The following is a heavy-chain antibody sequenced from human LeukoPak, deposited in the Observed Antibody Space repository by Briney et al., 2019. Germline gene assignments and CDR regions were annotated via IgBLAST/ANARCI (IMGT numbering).Heavy chain of an antibody. D-gene: IGHD2-2*01. Sequence: NPSETLSLTCTVSGGAISSYYWSWIRQPARKGLEWIGRIYTSGSTNYNPSLKSRVAMSVDTSKNQFSLKLSSVTAADTAVYYCASARTTAFMDVWGKRTTVTVSS. CDR1: GGAISSYY. CDR2: IYTSGST. J-gene: IGHJ6*04. V-gene: IGHV4-4*07. CDR3: ASARTTAFMDV.